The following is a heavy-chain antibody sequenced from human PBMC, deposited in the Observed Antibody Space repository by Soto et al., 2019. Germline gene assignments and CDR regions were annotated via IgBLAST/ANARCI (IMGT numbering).Heavy chain of an antibody. Sequence: GGSLRLSCGASGFTFRIYSMHWVRQAPGKGLEWVAVVSFDGNNERYADSVEGRFTISRDNSKNTLYLHIDRSRAEDTAVYYCATGYARAWSHYGVDVWGQGTSVTVSS. CDR2: VSFDGNNE. D-gene: IGHD2-15*01. CDR1: GFTFRIYS. J-gene: IGHJ6*02. CDR3: ATGYARAWSHYGVDV. V-gene: IGHV3-30-3*01.